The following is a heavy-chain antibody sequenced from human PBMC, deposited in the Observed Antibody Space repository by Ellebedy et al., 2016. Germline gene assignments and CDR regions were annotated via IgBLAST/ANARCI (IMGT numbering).Heavy chain of an antibody. CDR2: IYPGDADT. D-gene: IGHD3-9*01. J-gene: IGHJ3*02. CDR1: GYSFTNYW. Sequence: GESLKISXKGSGYSFTNYWIAWVRQMPGKGLEWMGIIYPGDADTRYSPSFQGQVTISADKSISTAYLQWSSLKASDTAMYYCARPPDILTGDDAFDIWGQGTMVTVSS. CDR3: ARPPDILTGDDAFDI. V-gene: IGHV5-51*01.